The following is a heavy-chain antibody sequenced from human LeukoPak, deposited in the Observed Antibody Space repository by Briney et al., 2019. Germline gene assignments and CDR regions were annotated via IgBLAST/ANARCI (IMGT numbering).Heavy chain of an antibody. V-gene: IGHV3-48*01. J-gene: IGHJ4*02. CDR2: ISSSSSTI. CDR3: ARDVRGYCSGGSCWPGY. CDR1: GFTFSSYS. D-gene: IGHD2-15*01. Sequence: GGSLGLSCAASGFTFSSYSMNWVRQAPGKGLEWVSYISSSSSTIYYADPVKGRFTISRDIAKNSLYLQMNSLRAEDTAVYYCARDVRGYCSGGSCWPGYWGQGTLVTVSS.